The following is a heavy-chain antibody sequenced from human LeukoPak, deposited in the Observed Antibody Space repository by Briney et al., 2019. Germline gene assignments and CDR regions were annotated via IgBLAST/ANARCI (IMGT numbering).Heavy chain of an antibody. CDR2: FDPEDGET. J-gene: IGHJ3*02. V-gene: IGHV1-24*01. CDR1: GYTLTELS. D-gene: IGHD7-27*01. CDR3: ATNPEAAGNPTGDFDI. Sequence: HWASVKVSCKVSGYTLTELSMHWVRQAPGKGLEWMGGFDPEDGETIYAQKFQGRVTMTEDTSTDTAYMELSSLRSEDTAVYYCATNPEAAGNPTGDFDIWGQGTMVTVSS.